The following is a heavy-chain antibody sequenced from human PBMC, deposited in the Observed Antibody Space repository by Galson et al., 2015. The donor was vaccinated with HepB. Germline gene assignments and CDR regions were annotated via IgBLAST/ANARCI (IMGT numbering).Heavy chain of an antibody. V-gene: IGHV3-30*18. D-gene: IGHD3-3*01. CDR2: ISYDGSNK. CDR3: AKAGDFWSGYYYYYYMDV. CDR1: GFTFSSYG. J-gene: IGHJ6*03. Sequence: SLRLSCAASGFTFSSYGMHWVRQAPGKGLEWVAVISYDGSNKYYADSVKGRFTISRDNSKNTLYLQMNSLRAEDTAVYYCAKAGDFWSGYYYYYYMDVWGKGTTVTVSS.